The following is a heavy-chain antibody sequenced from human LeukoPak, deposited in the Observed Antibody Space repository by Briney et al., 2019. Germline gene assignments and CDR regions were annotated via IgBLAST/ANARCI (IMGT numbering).Heavy chain of an antibody. CDR2: IYYSGST. V-gene: IGHV4-59*01. CDR3: ARARYYYDSSGYSHRNAFDY. J-gene: IGHJ4*02. Sequence: PSETLSLTCTVSGGSISSYYWSWIRQPPGKGLEWIGYIYYSGSTNYNPSLKSRVTISVDTSKNQFSLKLSSVTAADTAVYYCARARYYYDSSGYSHRNAFDYWGQGTLVTVSS. CDR1: GGSISSYY. D-gene: IGHD3-22*01.